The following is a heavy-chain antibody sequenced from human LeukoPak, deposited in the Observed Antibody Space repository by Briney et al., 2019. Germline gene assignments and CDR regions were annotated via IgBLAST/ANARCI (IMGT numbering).Heavy chain of an antibody. V-gene: IGHV4-4*02. CDR3: VSQGS. J-gene: IGHJ4*02. CDR2: IYHGGST. Sequence: SGTLSLTCAVSGDSISNSHWWSWVRQPPRKGLEWIGEIYHGGSTNFNPSLKSRVTISIDTSRQQFSLKLSSATAADTAVYYCVSQGSWGQGTLVSVSS. CDR1: GDSISNSHW.